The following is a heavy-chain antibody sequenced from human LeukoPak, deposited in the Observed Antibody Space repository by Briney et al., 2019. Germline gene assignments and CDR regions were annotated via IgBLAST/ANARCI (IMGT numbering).Heavy chain of an antibody. CDR2: IYYSGST. CDR3: ARERTGIVGARSAFDI. J-gene: IGHJ3*02. CDR1: GXSISSYY. D-gene: IGHD1-26*01. V-gene: IGHV4-59*01. Sequence: SETLSLTCTVSGXSISSYYGSWIRQPPGKGLEWIGYIYYSGSTNYNPSLKSRVTISVDTSKNQFSLKLSSVTAADTAVYYCARERTGIVGARSAFDIWGQGTMVTVSS.